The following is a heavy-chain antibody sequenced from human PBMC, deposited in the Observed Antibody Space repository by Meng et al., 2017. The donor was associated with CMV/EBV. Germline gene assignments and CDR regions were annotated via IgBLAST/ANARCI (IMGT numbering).Heavy chain of an antibody. CDR3: ARDRLPCSSTSCYLDY. J-gene: IGHJ4*02. D-gene: IGHD2-2*01. V-gene: IGHV1-46*01. Sequence: ASVQVSCKASGYTFTSYYMHWVRQAPGQGLEWMGIINPSSGSTSYAQKFQGRVTMTRDTSTSTVYMELSSLRSEDTAVYYCARDRLPCSSTSCYLDYWGQGTLVTVSS. CDR1: GYTFTSYY. CDR2: INPSSGST.